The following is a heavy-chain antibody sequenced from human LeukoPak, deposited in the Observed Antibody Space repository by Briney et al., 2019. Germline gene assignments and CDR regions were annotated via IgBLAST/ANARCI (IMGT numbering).Heavy chain of an antibody. CDR2: INPNSGGT. CDR3: ARARPGGDSSGYFTYYYYYGMDV. J-gene: IGHJ6*02. Sequence: ASVKVSCKASGYTFTGYYMHWVRQAPGQGLEWMGWINPNSGGTNYAQKFQGRVTMTRDTSTSTACMELSRLRSDDTAVYYCARARPGGDSSGYFTYYYYYGMDVWGQGTTVTVSS. V-gene: IGHV1-2*02. CDR1: GYTFTGYY. D-gene: IGHD3-22*01.